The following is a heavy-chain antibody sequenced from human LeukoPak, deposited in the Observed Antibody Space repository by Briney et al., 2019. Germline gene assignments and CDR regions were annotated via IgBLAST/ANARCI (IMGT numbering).Heavy chain of an antibody. V-gene: IGHV3-9*01. CDR2: SSWNSGTI. CDR3: AKDLAVGTSPRVYAFDV. J-gene: IGHJ3*01. D-gene: IGHD1/OR15-1a*01. CDR1: GFTFSDYA. Sequence: PGGSLRLSCAASGFTFSDYAMHWVRQVPGKGLEWVGGSSWNSGTIAYGESVKGRATISRDNARNSLYLEVNSLRVEDTALYYCAKDLAVGTSPRVYAFDVGGQGSLVTVSS.